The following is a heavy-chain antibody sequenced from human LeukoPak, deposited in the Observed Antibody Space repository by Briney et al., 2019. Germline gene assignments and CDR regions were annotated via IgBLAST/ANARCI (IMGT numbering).Heavy chain of an antibody. J-gene: IGHJ5*02. Sequence: GGSLRLSCAASGFTFSSYGMHWVRQAPGKGLEWVAFIRYDGSNKYYADSVKGRFTISRDNSKNTLYLQMSSLRAEDTAVYYCAKDSAGVVPAPFDPWGQGTLVTVSS. CDR1: GFTFSSYG. CDR2: IRYDGSNK. D-gene: IGHD2-2*01. V-gene: IGHV3-30*02. CDR3: AKDSAGVVPAPFDP.